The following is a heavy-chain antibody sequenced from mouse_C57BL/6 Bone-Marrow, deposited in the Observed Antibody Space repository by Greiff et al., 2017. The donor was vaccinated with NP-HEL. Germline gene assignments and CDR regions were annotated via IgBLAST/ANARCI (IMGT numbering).Heavy chain of an antibody. CDR3: ARRRIYYYGRSFDY. CDR1: GYTFTSYW. CDR2: IDPSDSYT. D-gene: IGHD1-1*01. J-gene: IGHJ2*01. V-gene: IGHV1-69*01. Sequence: VQLQQPGAELVMPGASVKLSCKASGYTFTSYWMHWVKQRPGQGLEWIGEIDPSDSYTNYNQKFKGKSTLTVDKSSSTAYMQLSSLTSEDSAVYYCARRRIYYYGRSFDYWGQGTTLTVSS.